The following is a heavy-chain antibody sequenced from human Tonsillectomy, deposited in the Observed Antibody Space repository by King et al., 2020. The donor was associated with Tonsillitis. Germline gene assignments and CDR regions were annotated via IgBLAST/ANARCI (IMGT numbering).Heavy chain of an antibody. D-gene: IGHD3-16*01. CDR3: GRYGGGVFDS. CDR2: IYDSENT. Sequence: QLQESGPGLVKPSQTLSLTCTVSGGSISGCDYYWSWIRQYPEKGLEWSGYIYDSENTYYNPSLKIRLTISIDASRNQFSLNLRSVPAADTAVYYCGRYGGGVFDSWGQGTLVTVSS. V-gene: IGHV4-31*03. CDR1: GGSISGCDYY. J-gene: IGHJ5*01.